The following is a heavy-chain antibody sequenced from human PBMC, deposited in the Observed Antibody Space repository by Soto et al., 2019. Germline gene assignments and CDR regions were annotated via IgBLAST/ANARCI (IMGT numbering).Heavy chain of an antibody. CDR3: ARDRWYRLPYFDY. J-gene: IGHJ4*02. Sequence: GGSLRLSCAASGFTFSDYYMSWIRQAPGKGLEWVSYISSSGSTIYYADSVKGRLTISRDNAKNSLYLQMNSLRAEDTAVYYCARDRWYRLPYFDYWGQGTLVTVSS. D-gene: IGHD2-15*01. CDR1: GFTFSDYY. V-gene: IGHV3-11*01. CDR2: ISSSGSTI.